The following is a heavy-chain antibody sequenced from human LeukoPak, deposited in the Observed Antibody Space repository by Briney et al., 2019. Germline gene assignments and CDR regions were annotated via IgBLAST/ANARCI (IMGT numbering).Heavy chain of an antibody. CDR1: GGSFSGYY. CDR2: INHSGST. V-gene: IGHV4-34*01. Sequence: SETLSLTCAVYGGSFSGYYWSCIRQPPGKGLEWIGEINHSGSTSYNPSLKSRVTISVDTSKNQFSLKLSSVTAADTAVYYCARSQGYYYGSGSYYNPTTGFDPWGQGTLVTVSS. CDR3: ARSQGYYYGSGSYYNPTTGFDP. D-gene: IGHD3-10*01. J-gene: IGHJ5*02.